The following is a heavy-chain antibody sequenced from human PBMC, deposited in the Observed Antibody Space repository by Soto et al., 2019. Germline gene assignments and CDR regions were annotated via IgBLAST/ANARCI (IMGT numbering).Heavy chain of an antibody. CDR1: GDSISSRSYY. D-gene: IGHD6-13*01. CDR2: ISYTGNT. V-gene: IGHV4-39*01. J-gene: IGHJ6*03. CDR3: ARFSWYDGDSITNYYMDF. Sequence: LQESGPGLVKPSETLSLTCSVFGDSISSRSYYWAWIRRPPGMGLEWIASISYTGNTYYNPSLTRRAAISGDTSKTQFSLKLSFVTAADTAVYYCARFSWYDGDSITNYYMDFWGNGATVTVSS.